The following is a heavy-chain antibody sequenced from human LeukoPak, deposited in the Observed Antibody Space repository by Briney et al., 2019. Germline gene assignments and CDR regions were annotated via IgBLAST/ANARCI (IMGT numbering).Heavy chain of an antibody. V-gene: IGHV3-74*01. D-gene: IGHD2-15*01. CDR1: GFTFDDHA. CDR3: VVGGSPGY. J-gene: IGHJ4*02. Sequence: PGGSLRLSCAASGFTFDDHAMHWVRQAPRKGLVWVSRISTDGYTTDYADFVQGRFTASRDNTKNTWSLEMNSLRAEDTAVYYCVVGGSPGYWGQGTLVTVSS. CDR2: ISTDGYTT.